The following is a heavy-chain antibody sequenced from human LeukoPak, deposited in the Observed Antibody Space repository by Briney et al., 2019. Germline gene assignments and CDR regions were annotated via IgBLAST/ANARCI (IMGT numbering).Heavy chain of an antibody. CDR1: GFTFSSYE. D-gene: IGHD3-10*01. CDR2: ISSSGSTI. CDR3: ARGGTMVRGVTFY. Sequence: PGGALRLSCAASGFTFSSYEMNWVRQAPGKGLEWVSYISSSGSTIYYADSVKRLSTISRANAKNSLYLQMNSLTAEDTAVYYCARGGTMVRGVTFYWGQGTLVTVSS. J-gene: IGHJ4*02. V-gene: IGHV3-48*03.